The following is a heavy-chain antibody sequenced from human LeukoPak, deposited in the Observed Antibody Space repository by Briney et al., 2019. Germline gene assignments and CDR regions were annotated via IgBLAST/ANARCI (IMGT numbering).Heavy chain of an antibody. Sequence: PGGSLRLSCAASRFTFNTFGMHWVRQAPGKGLEWVAVISSDGSNKYYADSVKGRFNISRDNSKDTLYLQLSSLTIEDTAVYYCRAATKYRDYYYDYWGQGTLVTVSS. V-gene: IGHV3-30*03. J-gene: IGHJ4*02. CDR3: RAATKYRDYYYDY. D-gene: IGHD3-22*01. CDR1: RFTFNTFG. CDR2: ISSDGSNK.